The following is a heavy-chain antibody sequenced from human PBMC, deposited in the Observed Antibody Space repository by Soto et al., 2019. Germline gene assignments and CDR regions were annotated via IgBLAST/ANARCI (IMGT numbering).Heavy chain of an antibody. CDR2: IYHSGST. Sequence: TSETLSLTCAVSGGSISSGGHSWSWIRQPPGKGLEWIGYIYHSGSTYYNPSLKSRVTISVDRSKNQFSLKLSSLTAADTAVYYRARGGWQLPGDNYFDYWGHGTLVTVSS. CDR3: ARGGWQLPGDNYFDY. CDR1: GGSISSGGHS. V-gene: IGHV4-30-2*01. D-gene: IGHD1-26*01. J-gene: IGHJ4*01.